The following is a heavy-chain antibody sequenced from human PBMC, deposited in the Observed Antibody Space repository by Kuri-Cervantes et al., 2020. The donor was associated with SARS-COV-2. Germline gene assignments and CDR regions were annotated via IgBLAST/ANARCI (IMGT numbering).Heavy chain of an antibody. J-gene: IGHJ6*03. CDR2: IYASGST. Sequence: SETLSLTCTVSGGSISSGTYYWSWIRQPAGKGLEWIGHIYASGSTNYNPSLRSRVTISADTSKNQFSLKLSSVTAADTAVYYCARGVSGAYRSYKYYIDVWGNGTTVTVSS. V-gene: IGHV4-61*10. D-gene: IGHD1-26*01. CDR3: ARGVSGAYRSYKYYIDV. CDR1: GGSISSGTYY.